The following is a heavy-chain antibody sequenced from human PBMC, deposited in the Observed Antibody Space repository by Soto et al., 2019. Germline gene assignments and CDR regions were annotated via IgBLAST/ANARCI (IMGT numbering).Heavy chain of an antibody. Sequence: QVQLQESGPGLVKPSETLSLTCAVSGGSITNYYWSWMRQPAGEGLEWIGRIHSSGSTYYNPSLKRRVTMSVDTSKNQFSLKLSSVTAADTAVYYCARGRGYCSGGSCYSVNFDYWGQGTLVTVSS. J-gene: IGHJ4*02. CDR1: GGSITNYY. D-gene: IGHD2-15*01. V-gene: IGHV4-4*07. CDR3: ARGRGYCSGGSCYSVNFDY. CDR2: IHSSGST.